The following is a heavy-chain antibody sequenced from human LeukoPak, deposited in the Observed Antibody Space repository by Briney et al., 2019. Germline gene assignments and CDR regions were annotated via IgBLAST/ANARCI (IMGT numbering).Heavy chain of an antibody. CDR3: ARDPHYDILTGYYRGDY. J-gene: IGHJ4*02. CDR2: MNPNSGNT. CDR1: GYTFTSYD. Sequence: ASVKVSCTASGYTFTSYDINWVRQATGQGLKWMGWMNPNSGNTGYAQKFQGRVTMTRNTSISTAYMELSRLRSDDTAVYYCARDPHYDILTGYYRGDYWGQGTLVTVSS. D-gene: IGHD3-9*01. V-gene: IGHV1-8*01.